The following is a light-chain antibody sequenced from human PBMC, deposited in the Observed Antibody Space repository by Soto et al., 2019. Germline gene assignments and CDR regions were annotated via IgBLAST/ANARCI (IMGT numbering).Light chain of an antibody. J-gene: IGLJ3*02. CDR2: EGS. V-gene: IGLV2-14*02. Sequence: QSALTQPASVSGSPGQSITISCTGTSSDVGSYNLVSWYQQHPGKAPKLMIYEGSKRPSGVSNRFSGSKSGNTASLTISGLQAEDEADYYCSSYTSSSRVFGGGTKLTVL. CDR3: SSYTSSSRV. CDR1: SSDVGSYNL.